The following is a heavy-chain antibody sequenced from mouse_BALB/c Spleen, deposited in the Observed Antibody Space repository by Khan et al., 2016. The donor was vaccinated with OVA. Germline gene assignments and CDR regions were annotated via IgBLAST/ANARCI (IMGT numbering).Heavy chain of an antibody. CDR3: ARGYDFFAY. J-gene: IGHJ3*01. V-gene: IGHV1-26*01. D-gene: IGHD2-2*01. CDR2: INPNTGNI. Sequence: EVQLQQSGPDLVKPGASVKMSYKASGYSFTGYYMNWVKQSHGKSLECIGRINPNTGNINYNQKFKGKAILTVDTSSSTAYMGLRSLTSEDSAVYYCARGYDFFAYWGQGTLVTVSA. CDR1: GYSFTGYY.